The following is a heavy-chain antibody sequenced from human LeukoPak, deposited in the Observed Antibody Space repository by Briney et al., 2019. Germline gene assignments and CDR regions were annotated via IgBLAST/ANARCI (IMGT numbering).Heavy chain of an antibody. CDR1: GFTFSDYS. Sequence: GGSLRLSCGASGFTFSDYSMNWVRQAPGKGLAWVASITSAGGYTYYADSVKGRFTISRDNAENSLFLQMNSLRADDTPVYFSDITVRYFLRWAISWNCSMDVWGRGTSATVSS. D-gene: IGHD3-9*01. CDR2: ITSAGGYT. J-gene: IGHJ6*04. CDR3: DITVRYFLRWAISWNCSMDV. V-gene: IGHV3-21*01.